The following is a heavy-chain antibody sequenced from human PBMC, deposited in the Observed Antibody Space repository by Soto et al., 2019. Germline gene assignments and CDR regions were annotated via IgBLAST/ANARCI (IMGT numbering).Heavy chain of an antibody. J-gene: IGHJ5*02. CDR2: IKSKSDGGTI. V-gene: IGHV3-15*01. D-gene: IGHD7-27*01. CDR3: LTNWGS. CDR1: GFTFSSAW. Sequence: EVQLVESGGGLVKPGESLRLSCAASGFTFSSAWMTWVRQAPGKGLEWVGRIKSKSDGGTIDYAAPVKGRFTISRDDSKTTLFLQMYSLRTEDTAVYYCLTNWGSWGQGTLVTVSS.